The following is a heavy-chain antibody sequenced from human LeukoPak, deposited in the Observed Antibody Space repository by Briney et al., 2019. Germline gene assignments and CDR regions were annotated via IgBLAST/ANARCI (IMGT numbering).Heavy chain of an antibody. Sequence: GGSLRLSCAASGFTFSSYAMSWVRQAPGKGLEWVSSIWSSGHATKYADSLKGRFTISRDNSKDTVYLQMSSLRAEDTAIYYCAKDSCGSPNCRFDYWGQGTLVTVSS. CDR3: AKDSCGSPNCRFDY. V-gene: IGHV3-23*01. CDR2: IWSSGHAT. J-gene: IGHJ4*02. CDR1: GFTFSSYA. D-gene: IGHD2-2*01.